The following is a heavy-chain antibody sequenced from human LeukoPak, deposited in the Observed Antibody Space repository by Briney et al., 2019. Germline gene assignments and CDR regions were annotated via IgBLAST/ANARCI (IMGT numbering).Heavy chain of an antibody. V-gene: IGHV3-7*01. CDR3: VREEVATITDFDY. J-gene: IGHJ4*02. CDR2: IKEDGSEQ. CDR1: GFTFSSHW. D-gene: IGHD5-12*01. Sequence: PGGSLRLSCAASGFTFSSHWMSWVRQAPGKGLEWVANIKEDGSEQYYVDSVKGRFTISRDNAKNSLYLQMNGLRAEDTAVYYCVREEVATITDFDYWGRGTLVTVSS.